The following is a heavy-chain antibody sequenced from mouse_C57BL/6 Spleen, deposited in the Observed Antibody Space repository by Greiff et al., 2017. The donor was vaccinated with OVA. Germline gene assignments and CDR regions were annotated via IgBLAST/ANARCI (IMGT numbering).Heavy chain of an antibody. CDR2: IKPNNGGT. Sequence: EVQLQQSGPELVKPGASGKISCKASGKTSTDYYRNGGNKSQGKSLEWMGEIKPNNGGTSYNQKFKGKATLTVDKSSSTAYMELRSLTSEDSAVYYCARYGGSSYDYYAMDYWGQGTSVTVSS. CDR3: ARYGGSSYDYYAMDY. CDR1: GKTSTDYY. D-gene: IGHD1-1*01. J-gene: IGHJ4*01. V-gene: IGHV1-26*01.